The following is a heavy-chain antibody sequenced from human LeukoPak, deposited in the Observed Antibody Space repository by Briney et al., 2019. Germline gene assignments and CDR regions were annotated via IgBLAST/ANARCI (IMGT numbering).Heavy chain of an antibody. CDR2: ISSSSSYI. J-gene: IGHJ4*02. V-gene: IGHV3-21*01. D-gene: IGHD5-12*01. CDR1: GFTFSSYS. Sequence: GGSLRLSCAASGFTFSSYSMNWVRQAPGKGLEWVSSISSSSSYIYYADSVKGRFTISRDNAKNSLYLQMNSLRAEDTAVYYCERDFGGYSGYVFDYWGQGTLVTVSS. CDR3: ERDFGGYSGYVFDY.